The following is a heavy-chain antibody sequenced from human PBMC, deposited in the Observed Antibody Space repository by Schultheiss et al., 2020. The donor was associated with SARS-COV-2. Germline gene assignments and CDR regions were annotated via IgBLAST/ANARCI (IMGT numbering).Heavy chain of an antibody. J-gene: IGHJ4*02. D-gene: IGHD3-10*01. CDR3: ANGFGDGVVQFVDY. CDR2: IVVGSGNT. Sequence: SVKVSCKASGFTFTSSAMQWVRQARGQRLEWIGWIVVGSGNTNYAQKFQERVTITRDMSTSTVYMELSSLRSEDTAVYYCANGFGDGVVQFVDYWGQGTLVTVSS. V-gene: IGHV1-58*02. CDR1: GFTFTSSA.